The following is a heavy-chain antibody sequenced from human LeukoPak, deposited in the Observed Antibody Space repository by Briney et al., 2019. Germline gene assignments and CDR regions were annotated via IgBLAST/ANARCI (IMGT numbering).Heavy chain of an antibody. CDR1: GGSFGGYF. CDR2: INHSGST. V-gene: IGHV4-34*01. CDR3: ARVQQQLVFDY. J-gene: IGHJ4*02. D-gene: IGHD6-13*01. Sequence: SETLSLTCAVYGGSFGGYFWSWIRQPPGKGLEWIGEINHSGSTNYNPSLKSRVTISVDTTKNQFSLKLSSVTAADTAVYYCARVQQQLVFDYWGQGTLVTVSS.